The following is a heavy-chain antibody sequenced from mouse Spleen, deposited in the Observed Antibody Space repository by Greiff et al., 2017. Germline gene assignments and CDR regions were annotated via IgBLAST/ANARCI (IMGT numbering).Heavy chain of an antibody. CDR3: ARSNHVHYSMDY. CDR2: IWSGGST. J-gene: IGHJ4*01. Sequence: VKLMESGPGLVQPSQSLSITCTVSGFSLTSYGVHWVRQPPGKGLEWLGVIWSGGSTDYNAAFISRLSISKDNSKSQVFFKMNSLQADDTAIYYCARSNHVHYSMDYWGQGTSVTGSS. CDR1: GFSLTSYG. V-gene: IGHV2-4*02. D-gene: IGHD6-1*01.